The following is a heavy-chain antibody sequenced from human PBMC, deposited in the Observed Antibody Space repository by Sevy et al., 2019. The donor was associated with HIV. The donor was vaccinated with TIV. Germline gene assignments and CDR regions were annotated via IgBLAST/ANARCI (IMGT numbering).Heavy chain of an antibody. CDR3: TRDMVDLAYCGGDCYWRMGYYYYGMDV. V-gene: IGHV3-48*02. J-gene: IGHJ6*02. CDR1: GFTFSSYS. D-gene: IGHD2-21*02. Sequence: GGSLRLSCAASGFTFSSYSMNWVRQAPGKGLEWVSYISSSSSTIYYADSVKGRFTISRDNAKNSLYLQMNSLIDEDTAVYYWTRDMVDLAYCGGDCYWRMGYYYYGMDVWGQGTTVTVSS. CDR2: ISSSSSTI.